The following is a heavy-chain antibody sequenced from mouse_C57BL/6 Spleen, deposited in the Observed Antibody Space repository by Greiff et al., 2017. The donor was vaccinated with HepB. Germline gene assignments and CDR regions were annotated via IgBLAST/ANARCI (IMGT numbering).Heavy chain of an antibody. CDR1: GYTFTSYW. CDR2: INPSNGGT. V-gene: IGHV1-53*01. D-gene: IGHD1-1*01. J-gene: IGHJ4*01. CDR3: ARSEIYYYGSSLYYYAMDY. Sequence: QVQLQQPGTELVKPGASVKLSCKASGYTFTSYWMHWVKQRPGQGLEWIGNINPSNGGTNYNEKFKSKATLTVDKSSSTAYMQLSSLTSEDSAVYYFARSEIYYYGSSLYYYAMDYWGQGTSVTVSS.